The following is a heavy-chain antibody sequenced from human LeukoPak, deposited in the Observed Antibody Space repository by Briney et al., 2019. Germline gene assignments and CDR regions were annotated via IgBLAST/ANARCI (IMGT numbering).Heavy chain of an antibody. CDR3: ARRGSQGYYFDY. Sequence: GESLQISCKGSGYSFTTYWIGWVRQMPGKGLEWMGVIYPGDSGTRYSPSLEGQATISADKSITTAYLQWGSLKASDTAMYYCARRGSQGYYFDYWGQGTLVTVSS. V-gene: IGHV5-51*01. CDR2: IYPGDSGT. CDR1: GYSFTTYW. J-gene: IGHJ4*02. D-gene: IGHD6-13*01.